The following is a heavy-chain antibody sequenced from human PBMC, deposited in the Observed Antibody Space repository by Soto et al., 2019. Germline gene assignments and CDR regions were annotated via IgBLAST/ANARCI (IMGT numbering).Heavy chain of an antibody. CDR2: IYYSGST. V-gene: IGHV4-30-4*01. D-gene: IGHD1-7*01. Sequence: SETLSLTCTVSGGSISSGDYYWSWIRQPPGKGLEWIGYIYYSGSTYYNPSLKSRVTISVDTSKNQFSLKLSSVTAADTAVYYCARGIVEDWNYSGWFDPWGQGTLVTVS. CDR1: GGSISSGDYY. J-gene: IGHJ5*02. CDR3: ARGIVEDWNYSGWFDP.